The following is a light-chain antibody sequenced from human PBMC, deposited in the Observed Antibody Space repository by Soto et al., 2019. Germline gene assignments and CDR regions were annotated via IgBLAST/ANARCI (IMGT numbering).Light chain of an antibody. V-gene: IGLV1-44*01. CDR2: VTD. CDR1: TSNIGENT. J-gene: IGLJ1*01. CDR3: AAWDVTLNGHV. Sequence: QSVLTQPPSVSGTLGQGVTISCSGSTSNIGENTVAWFQQLPGTAPKVLIYVTDRRPSGVPDRFSGFKSGTSAYLAISGLHSEDEADYYCAAWDVTLNGHVFGTGTKVTVL.